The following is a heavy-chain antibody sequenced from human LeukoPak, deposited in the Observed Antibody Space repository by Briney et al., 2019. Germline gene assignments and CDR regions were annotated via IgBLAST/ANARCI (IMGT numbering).Heavy chain of an antibody. V-gene: IGHV1-2*02. J-gene: IGHJ6*03. Sequence: ASVKVSCKASGYTFTGYYMHWVRQAPGQGLEWMGWINPNSGGTNYAQKFQGRVTMTRDTPISTAYMELSRLRSDDTAVYYCARSPGGVSYYYYYYMDVWGKGTTVTVSS. D-gene: IGHD2-15*01. CDR1: GYTFTGYY. CDR2: INPNSGGT. CDR3: ARSPGGVSYYYYYYMDV.